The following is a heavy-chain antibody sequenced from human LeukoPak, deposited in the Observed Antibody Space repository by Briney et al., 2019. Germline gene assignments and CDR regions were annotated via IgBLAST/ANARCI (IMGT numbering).Heavy chain of an antibody. CDR2: INPSGGST. CDR3: ARETVAGLVPFDY. V-gene: IGHV1-46*01. J-gene: IGHJ4*02. CDR1: GYTFTSYY. D-gene: IGHD6-19*01. Sequence: GASVKVSCKASGYTFTSYYMHWVRQAPGQGLEWMGIINPSGGSTSYAQKFQCRVTMTRDTSTSTVYMELSSLRAEDTAVYYCARETVAGLVPFDYWGQGTLVSVSS.